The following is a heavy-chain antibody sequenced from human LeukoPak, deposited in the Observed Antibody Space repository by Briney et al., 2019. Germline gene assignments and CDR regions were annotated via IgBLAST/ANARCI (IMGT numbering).Heavy chain of an antibody. CDR1: GLTFSSYS. V-gene: IGHV3-21*01. Sequence: GGSLSLSCAASGLTFSSYSMNWVRQAPGKGLEWVSSISSSSSYIYYADSVKGRLHISRDNAKNSLYLQKNSLRADDTAVYYWAREPDFDYWGQGTLVTVSS. CDR2: ISSSSSYI. CDR3: AREPDFDY. J-gene: IGHJ4*02.